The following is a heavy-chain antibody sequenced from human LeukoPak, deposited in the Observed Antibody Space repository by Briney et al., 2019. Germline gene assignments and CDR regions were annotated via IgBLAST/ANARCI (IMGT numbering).Heavy chain of an antibody. CDR3: VKGAVVVAATRIFDY. V-gene: IGHV3-64D*06. Sequence: PGGSLRLSCSASGFTFSSYAMHWVRQAPGKGLEYVSAISSNGGSTCYADSVKGRFTISRDNSKNTLYLQMSSLRAEDTAVYYCVKGAVVVAATRIFDYWGQGTLVTVSS. CDR2: ISSNGGST. D-gene: IGHD2-15*01. CDR1: GFTFSSYA. J-gene: IGHJ4*02.